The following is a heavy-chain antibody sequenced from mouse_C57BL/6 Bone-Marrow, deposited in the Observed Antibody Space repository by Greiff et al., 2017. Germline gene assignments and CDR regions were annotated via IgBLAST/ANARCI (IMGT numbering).Heavy chain of an antibody. CDR1: GYTFTDYE. CDR3: TRPGWAYFDY. D-gene: IGHD3-1*01. J-gene: IGHJ2*01. Sequence: VKLVESGAELVRPGASVTLSCKASGYTFTDYEMHWVKQTPVHGLEWIGAIDPETGGTAYNQKFKGKAILTADKSSSTAYMELRSLTSEDSAVYYCTRPGWAYFDYWGQGTTLTVSS. V-gene: IGHV1-15*01. CDR2: IDPETGGT.